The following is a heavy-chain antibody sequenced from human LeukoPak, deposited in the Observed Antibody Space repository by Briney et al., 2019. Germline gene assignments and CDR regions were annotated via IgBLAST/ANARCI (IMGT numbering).Heavy chain of an antibody. J-gene: IGHJ3*02. V-gene: IGHV3-23*01. D-gene: IGHD4-23*01. CDR2: IRGSGGST. CDR1: GFTFSSYA. CDR3: ARDDAGTTVLTPGSFDI. Sequence: PGGSLRLSCAASGFTFSSYAMNWVRQAPGKGLEWVSIIRGSGGSTYYADSVKGRFTISRDNSKNTLYLQMNSLRADDTATYYCARDDAGTTVLTPGSFDIWGQGTMVTVSS.